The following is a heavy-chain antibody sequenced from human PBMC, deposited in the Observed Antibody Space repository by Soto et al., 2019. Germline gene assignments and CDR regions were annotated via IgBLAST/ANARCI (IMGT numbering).Heavy chain of an antibody. CDR1: GGTFSSYT. J-gene: IGHJ4*02. CDR2: IIPILGIA. Sequence: QVQLVQSGAEVKKPGSSVKVSCKASGGTFSSYTISWVRQAPGQGLEWMGRIIPILGIANYAQKFQGRVTITADKSTSTAYMELSSLRSEDTAVYYCARDTQDYGDYGAFDYWGQGTLVTVSS. CDR3: ARDTQDYGDYGAFDY. V-gene: IGHV1-69*08. D-gene: IGHD4-17*01.